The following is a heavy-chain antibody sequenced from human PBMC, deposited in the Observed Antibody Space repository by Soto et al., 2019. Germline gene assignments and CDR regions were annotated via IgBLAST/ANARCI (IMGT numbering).Heavy chain of an antibody. CDR2: IDSYTGNT. CDR3: ARDYALADYHGMDV. CDR1: GYTLLSYS. J-gene: IGHJ6*02. D-gene: IGHD3-10*01. V-gene: IGHV1-18*04. Sequence: QAQLVQSGSEVKRSGASVKVSCKASGYTLLSYSITWVRQAPGQGLEWIGWIDSYTGNTNYEQKFQGRVTMTTDSPTSTAYMELRGLTSHDSAIYYCARDYALADYHGMDVWGQGTTVIVS.